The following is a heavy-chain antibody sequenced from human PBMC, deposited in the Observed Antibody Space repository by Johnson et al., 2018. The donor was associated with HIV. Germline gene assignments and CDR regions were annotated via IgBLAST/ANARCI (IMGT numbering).Heavy chain of an antibody. J-gene: IGHJ3*02. CDR3: ARLTWDQNRGWDAFDI. V-gene: IGHV3-7*01. CDR2: IKQDGSET. Sequence: VQLVESGGGLVQPGGSLRLSCVASGFISSNFWLTWVRQAPGKGPEWVANIKQDGSETYYVASVKGRFTISRDNAKNSLYLQMNSLRGEDAAMYYCARLTWDQNRGWDAFDIWGQGTMVTVSS. D-gene: IGHD1-26*01. CDR1: GFISSNFW.